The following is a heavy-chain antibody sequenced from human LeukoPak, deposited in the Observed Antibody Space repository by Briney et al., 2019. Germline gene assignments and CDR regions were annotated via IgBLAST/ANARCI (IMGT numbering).Heavy chain of an antibody. CDR3: ARRSTPENFFYS. CDR2: IYSTGSN. J-gene: IGHJ4*02. Sequence: SETLSLTCTVAGGSMTSYYWSWIRQPPGKGLEWVGTIYSTGSNNSHPSLKGRATMSVDSSKGQSALKLTSRTAAASAVYYRARRSTPENFFYSWGPGTPVTVSP. CDR1: GGSMTSYY. V-gene: IGHV4-59*08.